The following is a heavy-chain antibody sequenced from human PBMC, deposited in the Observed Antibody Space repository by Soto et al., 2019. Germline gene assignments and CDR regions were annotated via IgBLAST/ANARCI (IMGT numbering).Heavy chain of an antibody. Sequence: PGGSLRLSCAASGFTFSSYNMNWVRQAPGKGLEWVSYISSSSITIYYADSVKGRFTISRDNAKNSLYLQMNSLRVEDTAVYYCAREWANGALGYWGQGSPVTVSS. CDR1: GFTFSSYN. V-gene: IGHV3-48*01. D-gene: IGHD1-26*01. CDR3: AREWANGALGY. J-gene: IGHJ4*02. CDR2: ISSSSITI.